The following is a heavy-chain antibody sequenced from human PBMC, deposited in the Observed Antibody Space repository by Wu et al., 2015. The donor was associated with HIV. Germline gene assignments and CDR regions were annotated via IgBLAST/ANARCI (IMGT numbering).Heavy chain of an antibody. CDR2: IIPIFGTA. Sequence: QVQLVQSGAEVKKPGASVKVSCKASGGTFSSYAISWVRQAPGQGLEWMGRIIPIFGTANYAQKFQGRVTITADESTSTAYMELSSLRSEDTAVYYCARGYGGKPYYYYGMDVWGQGTTVTVSS. CDR3: ARGYGGKPYYYYGMDV. CDR1: GGTFSSYA. D-gene: IGHD4-23*01. J-gene: IGHJ6*02. V-gene: IGHV1-69*13.